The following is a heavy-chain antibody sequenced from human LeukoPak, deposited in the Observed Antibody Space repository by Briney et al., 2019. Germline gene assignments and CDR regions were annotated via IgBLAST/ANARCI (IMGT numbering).Heavy chain of an antibody. CDR3: AAQMGEFDY. J-gene: IGHJ4*02. CDR1: GYTFTSYY. V-gene: IGHV1-46*01. CDR2: INPSGGST. D-gene: IGHD3-16*01. Sequence: ASVKVSCKASGYTFTSYYMHWVRQAPGQGLEWMGIINPSGGSTSYAQKFQGRVTITRDMSTSTAYMELSSLRSEDTAVYYCAAQMGEFDYWGQGTLVTVSS.